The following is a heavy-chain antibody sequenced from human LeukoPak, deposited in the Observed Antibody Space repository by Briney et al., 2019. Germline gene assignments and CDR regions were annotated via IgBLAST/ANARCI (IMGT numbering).Heavy chain of an antibody. D-gene: IGHD2-8*02. J-gene: IGHJ6*03. CDR2: IWSDGNNK. Sequence: TGGSLRLSCAASGFTFRNYGMHWVRQATGKGLEWVSFIWSDGNNKFYADSVKGRFTISRDNSKNMLYLQMDSLRPEDTAVFYCAKDPGASVPGSYMDVWGKGTTVTVSS. CDR1: GFTFRNYG. V-gene: IGHV3-30*02. CDR3: AKDPGASVPGSYMDV.